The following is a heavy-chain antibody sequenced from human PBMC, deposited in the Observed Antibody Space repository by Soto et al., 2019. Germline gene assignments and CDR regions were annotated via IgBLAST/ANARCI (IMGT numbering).Heavy chain of an antibody. V-gene: IGHV3-74*01. J-gene: IGHJ4*02. D-gene: IGHD2-15*01. CDR1: GFTFSSYW. Sequence: EVQLVESGGGLVQPGGSLRLSCAASGFTFSSYWMHWVRQAPGKGLVWVSRINSDGSTTSYADSVKGRFPTPRDNAKNPLYLQMNSLRAEDTAVYYCAREPFYCSGGSCYSGEGEYWGQGTLVTVSS. CDR2: INSDGSTT. CDR3: AREPFYCSGGSCYSGEGEY.